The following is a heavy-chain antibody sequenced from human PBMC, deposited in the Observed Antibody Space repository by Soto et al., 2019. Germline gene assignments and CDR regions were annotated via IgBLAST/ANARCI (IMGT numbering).Heavy chain of an antibody. Sequence: QAQLVQSGAEVKKHGASVTISCKASGYTFTNYGFIWVRQAPGHGLEWVGWISPYNGRTEYAQNFQGRVTMTRDIPTSTAYMELRSLRSDDTAVYYCARDLYGGNCCDAFDNWGHGTMLTVSS. CDR3: ARDLYGGNCCDAFDN. CDR2: ISPYNGRT. D-gene: IGHD1-20*01. CDR1: GYTFTNYG. J-gene: IGHJ3*02. V-gene: IGHV1-18*01.